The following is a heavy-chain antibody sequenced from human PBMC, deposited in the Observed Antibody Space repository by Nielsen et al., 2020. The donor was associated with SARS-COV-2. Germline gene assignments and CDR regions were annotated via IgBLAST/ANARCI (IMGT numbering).Heavy chain of an antibody. J-gene: IGHJ6*03. CDR2: VSLSGST. V-gene: IGHV4-4*02. CDR1: SGSVSSSPW. D-gene: IGHD2-2*02. Sequence: SETLSLTCAVSSGSVSSSPWWAWVRQSPGKGLEWIGEVSLSGSTNYNPSFKSRVTLSMDKSKNQCFLRLTSVSAADTAVYFCARGDLVVVPSPLLGLGPIFYYFCLDVWGKGTTVIVSS. CDR3: ARGDLVVVPSPLLGLGPIFYYFCLDV.